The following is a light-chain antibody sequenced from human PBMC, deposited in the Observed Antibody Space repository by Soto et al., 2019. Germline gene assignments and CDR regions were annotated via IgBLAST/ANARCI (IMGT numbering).Light chain of an antibody. CDR2: DAS. CDR3: QRYKKVILT. V-gene: IGKV3D-15*01. J-gene: IGKJ1*01. CDR1: QRFXSCY. Sequence: MTQFSTTLCVSQWESASLSCRASQRFXSCYLVGDWQNPGQAPCLLXFDASNMATGSPARLSGSGSGTEFTLTIRSLQSQDFAGYHFQRYKKVILTLGQVAEMAIK.